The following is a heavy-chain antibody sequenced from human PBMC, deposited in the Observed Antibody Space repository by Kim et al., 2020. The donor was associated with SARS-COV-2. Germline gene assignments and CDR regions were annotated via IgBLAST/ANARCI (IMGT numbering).Heavy chain of an antibody. J-gene: IGHJ4*02. V-gene: IGHV4-59*09. CDR3: AKGALAVAGYFDY. D-gene: IGHD6-19*01. Sequence: YNPSLKSRVTISVDTSKNQFSLKLSSVTAADTAVYYCAKGALAVAGYFDYWGQGTLVTVSS.